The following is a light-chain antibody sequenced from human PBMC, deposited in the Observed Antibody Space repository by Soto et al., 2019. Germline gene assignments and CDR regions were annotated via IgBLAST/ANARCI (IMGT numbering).Light chain of an antibody. V-gene: IGLV2-23*01. J-gene: IGLJ1*01. CDR1: SSDVGSYNL. CDR2: EGS. CDR3: CSYAGSSTYV. Sequence: QSVLTQPASVSGSPGQSITISCTGTSSDVGSYNLVSWYQQHPGKAPKLMIYEGSKRPSGVSNRFSGSKSGNTASLTISGVQAEDGADYYCCSYAGSSTYVFGTGTKVTVL.